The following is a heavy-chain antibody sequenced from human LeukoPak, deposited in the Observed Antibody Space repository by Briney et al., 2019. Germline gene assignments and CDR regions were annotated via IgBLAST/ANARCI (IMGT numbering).Heavy chain of an antibody. CDR3: ARCALGVWADNYYMDV. CDR1: ESLKGYA. D-gene: IGHD3-16*01. V-gene: IGHV3-21*01. CDR2: ISSSGSNL. J-gene: IGHJ6*04. Sequence: GGSLRLSCSASESLKGYAMSWVRQAPGMGLEWVASISSSGSNLYYADSVKGRFIISRDNAKKSLFLDMESLTSQDTAIYYCARCALGVWADNYYMDVWGTGTTVIVSS.